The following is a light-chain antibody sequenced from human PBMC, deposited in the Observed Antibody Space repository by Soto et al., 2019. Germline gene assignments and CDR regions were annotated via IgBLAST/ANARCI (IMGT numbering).Light chain of an antibody. J-gene: IGKJ1*01. CDR1: QSVSSSY. CDR3: QQYGRSPWT. V-gene: IGKV3-20*01. CDR2: GAS. Sequence: EIVLTQSPGTLSLSPGERATLSCRASQSVSSSYLAWYQQKPGQAPRLLIYGASSRATGIPDRFSGSGSGTDFILTISRLEPEDFAVYYFQQYGRSPWTFGQGTKVEIK.